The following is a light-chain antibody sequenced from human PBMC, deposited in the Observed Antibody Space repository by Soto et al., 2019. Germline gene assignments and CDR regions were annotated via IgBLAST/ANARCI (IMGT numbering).Light chain of an antibody. CDR3: QQYGSSPLIT. CDR2: GVS. J-gene: IGKJ5*01. CDR1: QSVASSF. Sequence: EIVLTQSPCTLSLSPGERAPLSCRASQSVASSFLAWYQQKPGQAPKFLIYGVSSRATGIPDRFSGSGSGTDFTLTISRLEPEDFAVYHCQQYGSSPLITFGQGTRLEIK. V-gene: IGKV3-20*01.